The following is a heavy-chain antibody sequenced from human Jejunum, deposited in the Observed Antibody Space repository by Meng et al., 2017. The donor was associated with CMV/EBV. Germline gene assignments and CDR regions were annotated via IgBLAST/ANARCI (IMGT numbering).Heavy chain of an antibody. J-gene: IGHJ4*02. V-gene: IGHV1-18*01. CDR3: ARDPSIAVAGTSFDY. D-gene: IGHD6-19*01. CDR2: ISAYNGNT. CDR1: GYTFTSYG. Sequence: QVHLLQSGAEVKKPGASVKVSCKASGYTFTSYGISWVRQAPGQGLEWMGWISAYNGNTNYAQKLQGRVTMTTDTSTSTAYMELRSLRSDDTAVYYCARDPSIAVAGTSFDYWGQGTLVTVSS.